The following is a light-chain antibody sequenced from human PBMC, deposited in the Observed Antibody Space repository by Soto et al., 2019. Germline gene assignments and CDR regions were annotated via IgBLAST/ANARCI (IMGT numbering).Light chain of an antibody. CDR2: AAS. CDR1: QGISNN. J-gene: IGKJ1*01. CDR3: HQYNSAPRT. Sequence: DIQMTQSPSSLSASVGDRVTITCRASQGISNNLAWYQQKPGKVPKLLIYAASTFQSGVPSRFSASGSGTEFTLTISSLQPEDVATYYCHQYNSAPRTFGQGTKVEIK. V-gene: IGKV1-27*01.